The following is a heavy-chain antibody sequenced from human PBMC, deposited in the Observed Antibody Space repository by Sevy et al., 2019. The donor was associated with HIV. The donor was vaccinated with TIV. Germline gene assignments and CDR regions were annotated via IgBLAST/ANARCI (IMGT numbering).Heavy chain of an antibody. Sequence: SETLSLTCAVSGDSISSNNYYWGWIRQSPGKGLEWIGIGNYTGTTYSNPSLKSRVTISVDTSKSQFSLRLSSVTAADSDGYFCAGLYYNFWNGYYIPFDSWGQGTLVTVSS. CDR2: GNYTGTT. D-gene: IGHD3-3*01. CDR3: AGLYYNFWNGYYIPFDS. CDR1: GDSISSNNYY. J-gene: IGHJ4*02. V-gene: IGHV4-39*01.